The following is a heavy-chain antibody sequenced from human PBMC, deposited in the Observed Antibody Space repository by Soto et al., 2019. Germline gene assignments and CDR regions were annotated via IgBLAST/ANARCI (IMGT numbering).Heavy chain of an antibody. Sequence: GGSLRLSCAASGFTSSSYGMNWVRQAPGKGLEWVSAMRGGDTSTQYADSVKGRFTISRDNSKNTLYLQMNSLRPEDTAVYYCGKDNGGSGWYVRAFDIWGQGTMVTVSS. CDR2: MRGGDTST. CDR3: GKDNGGSGWYVRAFDI. V-gene: IGHV3-23*01. J-gene: IGHJ3*02. D-gene: IGHD6-19*01. CDR1: GFTSSSYG.